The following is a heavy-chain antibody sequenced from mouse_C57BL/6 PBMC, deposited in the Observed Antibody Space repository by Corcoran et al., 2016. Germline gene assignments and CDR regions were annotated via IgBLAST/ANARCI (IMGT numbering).Heavy chain of an antibody. J-gene: IGHJ4*01. CDR3: ARDERAMDY. Sequence: QIQLVQSGPELKKPGETVKISCKASGYTFTTYGMSWVKQAPGKGLKWMGWINTYSGVPTYADDFKGRFAFSLETSASTAYLQINNLKNEDTATYFCARDERAMDYWGQGTSVTVSS. CDR2: INTYSGVP. V-gene: IGHV9-3*01. CDR1: GYTFTTYG.